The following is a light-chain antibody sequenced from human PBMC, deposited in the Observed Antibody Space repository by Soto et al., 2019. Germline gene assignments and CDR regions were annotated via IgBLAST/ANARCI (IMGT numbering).Light chain of an antibody. CDR1: QRVGLY. Sequence: EIVFTQSPATLPLSPGERATLSCRASQRVGLYLAWYHQKPGQAPSLLIYDSSIRATGVPARFSGSGSGTDITLTISSLEPEDFAVYYCQQRNNWPLTFGGGTKVDIK. J-gene: IGKJ4*01. CDR3: QQRNNWPLT. V-gene: IGKV3-11*01. CDR2: DSS.